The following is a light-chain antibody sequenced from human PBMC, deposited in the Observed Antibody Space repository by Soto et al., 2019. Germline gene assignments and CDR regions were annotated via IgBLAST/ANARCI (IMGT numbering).Light chain of an antibody. CDR3: RHRSNWLA. V-gene: IGKV3-11*01. CDR1: QSVSSY. CDR2: DAS. J-gene: IGKJ4*01. Sequence: EIVLTQSPTTLSLSPGERATLSCRASQSVSSYLAWYQQKPGQAPRLLIYDASNRATGIPARFSGSGSGTDFTLTITSLEPEDFAVYYCRHRSNWLAFGGGTKVDIK.